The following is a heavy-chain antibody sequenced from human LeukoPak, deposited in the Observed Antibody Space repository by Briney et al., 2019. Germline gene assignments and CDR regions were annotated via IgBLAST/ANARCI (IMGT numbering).Heavy chain of an antibody. CDR1: GGSISSYY. V-gene: IGHV4-59*08. Sequence: SETLSLTCTVSGGSISSYYWSWIRQPPGKGLEWIGYIYYSGSTNYNPSLKSRVTISVDTSKNQFSLKLSSVTAADTAVYYCARQGMSGWYYYYYYMDVWGKGTTVTISS. J-gene: IGHJ6*03. CDR3: ARQGMSGWYYYYYYMDV. CDR2: IYYSGST. D-gene: IGHD6-19*01.